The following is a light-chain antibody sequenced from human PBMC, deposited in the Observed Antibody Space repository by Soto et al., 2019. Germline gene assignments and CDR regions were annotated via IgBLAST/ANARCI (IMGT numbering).Light chain of an antibody. V-gene: IGKV1-5*03. CDR2: KAS. CDR1: QNINNW. Sequence: DIQVTQSPSTLSASVGDRVTITCWASQNINNWLAWYQQKPGKAPKLLIYKASTLNSGIPARFSGSGSGTDFTLTISSLQPDDFASYYCQVYNTYFGPGTTVDI. J-gene: IGKJ3*01. CDR3: QVYNTY.